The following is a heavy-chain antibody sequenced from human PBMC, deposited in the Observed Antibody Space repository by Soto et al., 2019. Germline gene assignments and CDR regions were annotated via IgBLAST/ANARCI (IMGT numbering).Heavy chain of an antibody. J-gene: IGHJ5*02. D-gene: IGHD3-10*01. CDR1: GYTFTSYG. V-gene: IGHV1-18*01. CDR3: ARDYYGSGSYYIARFDP. CDR2: ISAYNGNT. Sequence: ASVKVSCKASGYTFTSYGISWVRQAHGQGLEWMGWISAYNGNTNYAQKLQGRVTMTTDTSTSTAYMELRSLRSDDTAVYYCARDYYGSGSYYIARFDPWGQGTLVTVSS.